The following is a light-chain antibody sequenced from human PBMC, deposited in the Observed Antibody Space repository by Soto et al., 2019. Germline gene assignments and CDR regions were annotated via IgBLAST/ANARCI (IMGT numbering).Light chain of an antibody. CDR2: GAS. CDR1: QSVSRT. CDR3: QQYGSSPPMT. J-gene: IGKJ1*01. V-gene: IGKV3-20*01. Sequence: IVVTESPATLSVSPGETATLSCRASQSVSRTLAWYQQKPGQAPRLLIYGASSRATGIPDRFSGSGSGTDFTLTITRLEPADFAVYYCQQYGSSPPMTFGQGTKVDIK.